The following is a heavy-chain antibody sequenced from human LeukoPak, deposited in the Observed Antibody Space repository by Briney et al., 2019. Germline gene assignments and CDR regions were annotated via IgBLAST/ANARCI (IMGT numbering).Heavy chain of an antibody. D-gene: IGHD3-3*01. CDR1: GYTFTCYY. Sequence: ASVKVSCKASGYTFTCYYMHWVRQAPGQGLEWMGRINPNSGGTNYAQKFQGRVTMTRDTSISTAYMELSRLRSDDTAVYYCARGGAYYDFWSGYYIYVYWGQGTLVTVSS. J-gene: IGHJ4*02. CDR2: INPNSGGT. V-gene: IGHV1-2*06. CDR3: ARGGAYYDFWSGYYIYVY.